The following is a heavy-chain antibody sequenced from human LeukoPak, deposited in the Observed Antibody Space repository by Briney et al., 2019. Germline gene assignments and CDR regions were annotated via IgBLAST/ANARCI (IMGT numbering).Heavy chain of an antibody. V-gene: IGHV3-21*01. Sequence: PGGSLRLSCAASGFTFSSYSMNWVRQAPGKGLEWVSSISSSSSYIYYAESVKGRFTISRDNAKNSLYLQMNSLRAEDTAVYYCARDYYDSSGYGSGGNYYYYGMDVWGQGTTVTVSS. CDR2: ISSSSSYI. J-gene: IGHJ6*02. D-gene: IGHD3-22*01. CDR1: GFTFSSYS. CDR3: ARDYYDSSGYGSGGNYYYYGMDV.